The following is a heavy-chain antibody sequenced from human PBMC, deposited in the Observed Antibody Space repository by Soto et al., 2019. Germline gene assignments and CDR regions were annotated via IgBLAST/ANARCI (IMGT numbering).Heavy chain of an antibody. V-gene: IGHV3-73*01. CDR1: GFIFSGSD. D-gene: IGHD4-17*01. CDR3: TRPRPYGVAPYFFDS. Sequence: GGSLRLSCAASGFIFSGSDMYWVRQTPGKGLEWVGRVRSKANNYATAYVASVRGRFIISRDDSRNTAYLQMNSLRDEDTAVYYCTRPRPYGVAPYFFDSWGQGTLVTVSS. CDR2: VRSKANNYAT. J-gene: IGHJ4*02.